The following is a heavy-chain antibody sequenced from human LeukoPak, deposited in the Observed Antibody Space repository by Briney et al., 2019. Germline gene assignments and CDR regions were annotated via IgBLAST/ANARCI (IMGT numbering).Heavy chain of an antibody. V-gene: IGHV1-3*01. Sequence: ASVKVSCKASGYTFTSYAMHWVRQAPGQRLEWMGWINAGNGNTKYSQKFQGRVTMTEDTSTDTAYMELSSLRSEDTAVYYCTTDLDSSSWYRRYFQHWGQGTLVTVSS. J-gene: IGHJ1*01. CDR3: TTDLDSSSWYRRYFQH. CDR1: GYTFTSYA. CDR2: INAGNGNT. D-gene: IGHD6-13*01.